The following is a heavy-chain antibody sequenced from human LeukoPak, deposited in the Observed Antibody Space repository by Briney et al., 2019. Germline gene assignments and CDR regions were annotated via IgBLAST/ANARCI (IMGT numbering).Heavy chain of an antibody. J-gene: IGHJ4*02. V-gene: IGHV4-34*01. CDR3: ARSSGWYRKTYYFDY. D-gene: IGHD6-19*01. Sequence: SETLSLTCAVYGGSFSGYYWSWIRQPPGKGLEWIGEINHSGSTNYNPSLKSRVTISVDTSKNQFSLKLRSVTAADTAVYYCARSSGWYRKTYYFDYWGQGTLVTVSS. CDR2: INHSGST. CDR1: GGSFSGYY.